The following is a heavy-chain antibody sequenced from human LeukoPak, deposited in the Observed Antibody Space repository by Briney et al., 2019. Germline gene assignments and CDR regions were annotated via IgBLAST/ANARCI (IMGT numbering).Heavy chain of an antibody. V-gene: IGHV3-9*01. D-gene: IGHD3-22*01. CDR2: ISWNSGSI. CDR1: GFTFDDYA. J-gene: IGHJ2*01. Sequence: GGSLRLSCAASGFTFDDYATHWVRQAPGKGLEWVSGISWNSGSIGYADSVKGRFTISRDNAKNSLYLQMNSLRAEDTALYYCAKDASSGYYRLNWYFDLWGRGTLVTVSS. CDR3: AKDASSGYYRLNWYFDL.